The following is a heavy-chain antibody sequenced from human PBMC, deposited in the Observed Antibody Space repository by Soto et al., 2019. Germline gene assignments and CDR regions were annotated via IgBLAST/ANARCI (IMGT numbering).Heavy chain of an antibody. CDR1: GGSISSGGYY. D-gene: IGHD2-15*01. CDR2: IYYSGST. V-gene: IGHV4-31*03. J-gene: IGHJ4*02. CDR3: ARAEDRWPFDY. Sequence: SSETLSLTCTVSGGSISSGGYYWSWIRQHPGKGLEWIGYIYYSGSTYYNPSLKSRVTISVDTSKNQFSLKLSSVTAADTAVYYCARAEDRWPFDYWGQGTLVTVSS.